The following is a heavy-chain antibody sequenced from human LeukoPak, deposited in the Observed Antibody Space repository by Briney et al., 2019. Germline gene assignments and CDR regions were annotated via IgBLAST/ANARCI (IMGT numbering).Heavy chain of an antibody. J-gene: IGHJ4*02. CDR3: ARTYDFWSGSPYDY. V-gene: IGHV1-18*01. CDR1: GYTFTSYG. CDR2: ISAYNGNT. Sequence: ASVKVSCKASGYTFTSYGISWVRQAPGHGLEWMGWISAYNGNTNYAQKLQGRVTMATDTSTSTAYMELRSLRSDDTAVYYCARTYDFWSGSPYDYWGQGTLVTVSS. D-gene: IGHD3-3*01.